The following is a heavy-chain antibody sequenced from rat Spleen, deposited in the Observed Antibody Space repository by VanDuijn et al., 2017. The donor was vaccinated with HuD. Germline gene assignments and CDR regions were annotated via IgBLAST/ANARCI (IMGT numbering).Heavy chain of an antibody. D-gene: IGHD1-6*01. V-gene: IGHV2S63*01. CDR2: MWSGGST. J-gene: IGHJ3*01. CDR3: ARSEGTHYYLPFAD. CDR1: GFSLTDYS. Sequence: VQLKESGPDLVQPSQTLSLTCTVSGFSLTDYSVHWVRQPPGKGLEWMGVMWSGGSTAYNSALKSRLSISRDTSKNQVFLKMNSLQTEDTATYYCARSEGTHYYLPFADWGQGTLVTVSS.